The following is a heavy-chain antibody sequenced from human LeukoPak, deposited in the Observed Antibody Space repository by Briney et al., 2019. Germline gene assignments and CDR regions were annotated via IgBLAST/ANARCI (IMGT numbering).Heavy chain of an antibody. J-gene: IGHJ5*02. D-gene: IGHD3-3*01. Sequence: PSETLSLTCTVSGGFISSGGYYWSWIRQPPGKGLEWIGYIYHDGITYYTPSLRSRVTISVDKSKNQFSLKLSSVTVADTAVYYCARSFWSGGNWFDPWGQGTLVTVSS. V-gene: IGHV4-30-2*01. CDR3: ARSFWSGGNWFDP. CDR2: IYHDGIT. CDR1: GGFISSGGYY.